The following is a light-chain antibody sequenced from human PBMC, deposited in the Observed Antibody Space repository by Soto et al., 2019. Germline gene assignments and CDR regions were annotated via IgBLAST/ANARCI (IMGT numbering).Light chain of an antibody. V-gene: IGLV1-40*01. CDR1: SSNIGAGYD. J-gene: IGLJ3*02. CDR2: GNS. CDR3: QSYDSSLSGSGV. Sequence: QSVLTQPPSVSGAPGQRVTISCTGSSSNIGAGYDVHWYQQLPGTAPKLLIYGNSNRPSGVPDRFSVSKSGTSASLAITGLQAEDEAEDYCQSYDSSLSGSGVFGGGTKLTVL.